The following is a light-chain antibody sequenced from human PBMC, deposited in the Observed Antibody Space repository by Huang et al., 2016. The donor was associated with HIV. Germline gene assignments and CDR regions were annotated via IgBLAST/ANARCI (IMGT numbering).Light chain of an antibody. Sequence: DIEMTQSQSSLSASVGDTVTISCRAGDNIDTYLHWYQKKPGEAPKRRISRASNRQAGFPFRFRRSGSGTYFTLTINSLQPEDFATYFCQQSFVAPPEDTFGQGTRLEIK. CDR3: QQSFVAPPEDT. CDR2: RAS. J-gene: IGKJ2*01. CDR1: DNIDTY. V-gene: IGKV1-39*01.